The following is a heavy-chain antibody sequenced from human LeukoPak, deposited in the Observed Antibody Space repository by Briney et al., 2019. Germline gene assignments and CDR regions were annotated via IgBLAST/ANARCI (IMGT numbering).Heavy chain of an antibody. CDR2: IRSKGYGGTT. V-gene: IGHV3-49*04. CDR3: TRVRSGNDFDY. Sequence: GGSLRLSCSASGFTFGDHAMSWVRQAPGKGLEWVGFIRSKGYGGTTEYAASVEGRFSLSRDDSKSFVYLQMSSLKTEDTAVYYCTRVRSGNDFDYWGQGTLVSVSS. J-gene: IGHJ4*02. CDR1: GFTFGDHA. D-gene: IGHD3-10*01.